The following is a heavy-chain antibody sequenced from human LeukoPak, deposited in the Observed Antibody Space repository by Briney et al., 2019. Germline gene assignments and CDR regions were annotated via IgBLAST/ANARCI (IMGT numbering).Heavy chain of an antibody. CDR2: ISYDGSNK. V-gene: IGHV3-30*04. Sequence: TGGSLRLSCAASGFTFSSYAMHWVRQAPGKGLEWVAVISYDGSNKYYADSVKGRFTISRDNSKNTLYLQMNSLRAEDTAVYYCARDGTVTTLPPSYFDYWGQGTLVTVSS. CDR1: GFTFSSYA. CDR3: ARDGTVTTLPPSYFDY. D-gene: IGHD4-17*01. J-gene: IGHJ4*02.